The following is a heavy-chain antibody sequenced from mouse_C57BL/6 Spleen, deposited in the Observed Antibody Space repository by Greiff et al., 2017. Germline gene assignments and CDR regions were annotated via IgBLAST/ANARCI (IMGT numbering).Heavy chain of an antibody. CDR3: ARHYDRYFDV. CDR2: IWSGGST. CDR1: GFSLTSYG. V-gene: IGHV2-2*01. J-gene: IGHJ1*03. D-gene: IGHD2-4*01. Sequence: VQLQQSGPGLVQPSQSLSITCTVSGFSLTSYGVHWVRQSPGTGLEWLGVIWSGGSTDYNAAFISRLSISKDNSKSQVFFKMNSLQADDTAIYYCARHYDRYFDVWGTGTTVTVSS.